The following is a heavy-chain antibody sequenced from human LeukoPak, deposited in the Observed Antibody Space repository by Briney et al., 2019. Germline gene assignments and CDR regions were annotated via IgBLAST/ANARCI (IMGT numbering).Heavy chain of an antibody. J-gene: IGHJ4*02. Sequence: KPSETLSLTCTVSGGSIRSYFWSWIRQPPGKGLEWIGYVYYSGSTNYNPSLKSRVTISVDTSKKQFSLKLSSVTAADTAVYYCASPPAGTSHFDYWGQGTLVTASS. CDR1: GGSIRSYF. D-gene: IGHD2-2*01. V-gene: IGHV4-59*08. CDR3: ASPPAGTSHFDY. CDR2: VYYSGST.